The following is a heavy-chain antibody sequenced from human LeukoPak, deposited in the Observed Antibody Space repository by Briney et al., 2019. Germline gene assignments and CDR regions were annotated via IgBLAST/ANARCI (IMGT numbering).Heavy chain of an antibody. CDR3: ARDRGIVGTTGYYYMDV. J-gene: IGHJ6*03. V-gene: IGHV3-11*04. D-gene: IGHD1-26*01. Sequence: GGSLRLSCAASGFTFSDYYMSWIRQAPGKGLEWVSYIGSTIYYADSVKGRFTISRDNAKNSLYLQMNSLRAEDTAVYYCARDRGIVGTTGYYYMDVWGKGTTVTVSS. CDR2: IGSTI. CDR1: GFTFSDYY.